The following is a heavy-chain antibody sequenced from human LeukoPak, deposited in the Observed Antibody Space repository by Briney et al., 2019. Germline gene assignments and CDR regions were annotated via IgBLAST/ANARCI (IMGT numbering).Heavy chain of an antibody. J-gene: IGHJ4*02. V-gene: IGHV4-34*01. CDR2: INHSGST. CDR1: GGSFSGYY. D-gene: IGHD5-12*01. CDR3: ARRVSRWLQLPPYFDY. Sequence: SETLSLTCAVYGGSFSGYYWSWIRQPPGKGLEWIGEINHSGSTNYNPSLKSRVTISVDTSKNQFPLKLSSVTAADTAVYYCARRVSRWLQLPPYFDYWGQGTLVTVSS.